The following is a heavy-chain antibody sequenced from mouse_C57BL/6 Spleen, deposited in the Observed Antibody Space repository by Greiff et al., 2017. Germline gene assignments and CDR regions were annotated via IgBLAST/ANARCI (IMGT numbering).Heavy chain of an antibody. CDR1: GYTFTGYW. Sequence: QVQLQQSGAELMKPGASVKLSCKATGYTFTGYWLEWVKQRPGHGLEWIGEILPGSGSTNYNEKFKGKATFTADTSSNTAYMQLSSLTTEDSAIYYCARAPSYYYGNYDYAMDYWGQGTSVTVSS. D-gene: IGHD2-1*01. V-gene: IGHV1-9*01. J-gene: IGHJ4*01. CDR3: ARAPSYYYGNYDYAMDY. CDR2: ILPGSGST.